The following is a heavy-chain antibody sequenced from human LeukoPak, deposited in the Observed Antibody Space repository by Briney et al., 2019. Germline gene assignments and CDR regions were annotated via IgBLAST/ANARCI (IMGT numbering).Heavy chain of an antibody. CDR3: AREGLWGAARDAFDI. CDR1: GFTFSSYE. Sequence: GGSLRLSCAASGFTFSSYEMNWVRQAPGKGLEWVSYICISANTIYYADSVKGRFTISRDNAKNSLYLQMNSLRVEDTAVYYCAREGLWGAARDAFDIWGQGTMVTVSS. D-gene: IGHD6-6*01. J-gene: IGHJ3*02. CDR2: ICISANTI. V-gene: IGHV3-48*03.